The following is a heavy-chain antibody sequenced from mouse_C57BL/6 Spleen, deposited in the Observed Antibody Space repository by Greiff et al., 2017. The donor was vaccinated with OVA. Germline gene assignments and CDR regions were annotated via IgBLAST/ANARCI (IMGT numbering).Heavy chain of an antibody. D-gene: IGHD1-1*02. V-gene: IGHV3-6*01. CDR3: ARGGGAMDY. Sequence: EVKLQESGPGFVKPSQSLSLTCSVTGFSITGGSYWNWLRQFPGNKLEWMGFISYDGSNNYNDSVKNRISITRDTSKNQFFLKLNSVTTEDTATKYWARGGGAMDYWGQGTSVTVSS. CDR1: GFSITGGSY. CDR2: ISYDGSN. J-gene: IGHJ4*01.